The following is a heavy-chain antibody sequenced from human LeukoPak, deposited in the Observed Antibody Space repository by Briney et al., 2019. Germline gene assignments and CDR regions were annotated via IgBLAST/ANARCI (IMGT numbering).Heavy chain of an antibody. D-gene: IGHD2-2*01. CDR1: GYTFTSYA. CDR2: INTNTGNP. V-gene: IGHV7-4-1*02. Sequence: ASVKVSCKASGYTFTSYAMNWVRQAPGQGLEWMGWINTNTGNPTYAQGFTGRFVFSLDTSVSTAYLQISSLKAEDTAVYYCARALGYCSSTSCKPEGHYYYYYMDVWGKGTTVTVSS. CDR3: ARALGYCSSTSCKPEGHYYYYYMDV. J-gene: IGHJ6*03.